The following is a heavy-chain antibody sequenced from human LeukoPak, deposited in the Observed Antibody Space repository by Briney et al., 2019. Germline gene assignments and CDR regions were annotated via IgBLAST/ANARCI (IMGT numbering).Heavy chain of an antibody. J-gene: IGHJ4*02. Sequence: SETLSLTCTVSGGSISSYYWSWIRQPPGKGLEWIGYIYYSGSTNYNPSLKSRVTISVDTSKNQFSLKLSSVTAADTAVYYCARYPSGPVDYWGQGTLVTVSS. CDR1: GGSISSYY. V-gene: IGHV4-59*01. CDR2: IYYSGST. D-gene: IGHD6-25*01. CDR3: ARYPSGPVDY.